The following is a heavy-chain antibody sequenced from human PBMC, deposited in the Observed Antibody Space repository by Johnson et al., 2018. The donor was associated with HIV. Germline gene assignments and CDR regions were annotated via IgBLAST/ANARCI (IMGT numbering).Heavy chain of an antibody. CDR2: IKQDGSEK. V-gene: IGHV3-7*05. Sequence: VQLVESGGGVVQPGRSLRLSCAASGFTFSSYWMSWVRQAPGKGLEWVANIKQDGSEKYYVDSVKGRFTISRDNAKNSLYLQMNSLRAEDTAVYYCAREGGAAAPDALEFWGQGTMVTVSS. CDR1: GFTFSSYW. D-gene: IGHD2-2*01. CDR3: AREGGAAAPDALEF. J-gene: IGHJ3*01.